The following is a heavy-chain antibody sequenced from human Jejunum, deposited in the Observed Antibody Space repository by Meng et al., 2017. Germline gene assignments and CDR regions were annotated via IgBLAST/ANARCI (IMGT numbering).Heavy chain of an antibody. CDR2: IYAGGNT. CDR1: GFAVFTNY. D-gene: IGHD6-19*01. Sequence: VQLVEPEGGLIPPGGSLRLSCAASGFAVFTNYISWVRQAPGKGLEWVSVIYAGGNTYYADSVKGRFTISRDSSKNTLYLQMNSLKVEDTAVYYCARDWVAVTDWGQGTLVTVSS. CDR3: ARDWVAVTD. J-gene: IGHJ4*02. V-gene: IGHV3-53*01.